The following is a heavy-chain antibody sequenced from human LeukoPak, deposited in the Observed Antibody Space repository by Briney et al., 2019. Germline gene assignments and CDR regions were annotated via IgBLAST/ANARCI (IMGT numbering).Heavy chain of an antibody. CDR2: IIPIFGTA. CDR3: ATVWTRVRNNWFDP. D-gene: IGHD1-1*01. Sequence: ASVKVSCKASGGTFSSYAISWVRQAPGQGLEWTGGIIPIFGTANYAQKFQGRVTITADESTSTAYMELSSLRSEDTAVYYCATVWTRVRNNWFDPWGQGTLVTVSS. J-gene: IGHJ5*02. CDR1: GGTFSSYA. V-gene: IGHV1-69*13.